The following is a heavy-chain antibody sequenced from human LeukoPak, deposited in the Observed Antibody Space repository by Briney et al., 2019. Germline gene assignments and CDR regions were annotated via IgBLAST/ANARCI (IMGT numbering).Heavy chain of an antibody. V-gene: IGHV4-59*01. J-gene: IGHJ4*02. Sequence: SQTLSLTCTVSGGSISGYFWGWSRQPPRKGLEWIGHIYYSGSTTYTPSLESRVTISVDTSKSQFSLKLSSVTAADTAVYYCARGGYNYGRPFDYWGQGTLVTVSS. CDR3: ARGGYNYGRPFDY. D-gene: IGHD5-18*01. CDR2: IYYSGST. CDR1: GGSISGYF.